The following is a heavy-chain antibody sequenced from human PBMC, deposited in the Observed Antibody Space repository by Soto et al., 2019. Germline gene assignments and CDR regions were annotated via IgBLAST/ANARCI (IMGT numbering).Heavy chain of an antibody. D-gene: IGHD3-3*01. J-gene: IGHJ5*02. CDR3: ATRITVFGLLIPPFDP. CDR1: GGSVNGYY. V-gene: IGHV4-34*02. Sequence: QVHLQQWGAGLLKPSETLSLTCAVYGGSVNGYYWNWIRQPPGKGLGWIGEINHTGGTHNNPSLKSPVTMSVDTSKHQFYLRLSSVNAAATAIYACATRITVFGLLIPPFDPWGQGTQVTVSS. CDR2: INHTGGT.